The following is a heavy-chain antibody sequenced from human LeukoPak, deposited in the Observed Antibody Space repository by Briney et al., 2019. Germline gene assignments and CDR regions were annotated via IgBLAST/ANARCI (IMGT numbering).Heavy chain of an antibody. J-gene: IGHJ4*02. CDR3: ARDSLEYTTSSAAY. CDR2: IKQDGSEK. D-gene: IGHD6-13*01. CDR1: GFTFSNYW. Sequence: GGSLRLSCAASGFTFSNYWMSWVRQAPGKGLEWVAIIKQDGSEKYSVDSVKGRFIISRDNAKNSLYLQMNRLRVEDTALYYCARDSLEYTTSSAAYWGQGALVTVSS. V-gene: IGHV3-7*01.